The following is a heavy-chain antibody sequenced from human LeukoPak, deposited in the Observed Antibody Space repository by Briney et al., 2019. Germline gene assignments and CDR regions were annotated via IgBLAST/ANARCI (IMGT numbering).Heavy chain of an antibody. D-gene: IGHD3-10*01. CDR3: ARLGNQYGGFGDFRIDY. CDR2: IIPIFGTA. V-gene: IGHV1-69*06. Sequence: ASVKVSCKASGGTFSSYAISWVRQAPGQGLEWMGGIIPIFGTANYAQKFQGRVTITADKSTSTAYMELSSLKASDTAMYFCARLGNQYGGFGDFRIDYWGQGTPVTVSS. CDR1: GGTFSSYA. J-gene: IGHJ4*02.